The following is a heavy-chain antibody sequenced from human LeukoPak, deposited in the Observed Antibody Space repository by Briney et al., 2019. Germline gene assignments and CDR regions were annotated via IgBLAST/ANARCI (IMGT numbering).Heavy chain of an antibody. V-gene: IGHV3-21*01. J-gene: IGHJ5*02. CDR1: GFTVSNND. CDR3: ARELPSGYYDRFDP. D-gene: IGHD3-3*01. CDR2: ISSSSSYI. Sequence: GGSLRLSCAAFGFTVSNNDMSWVRQAPGKGLEWVSSISSSSSYIYYADSVKGRFTISRDNAKNSLYLQMNSLRAEDTAVYYCARELPSGYYDRFDPWGQGTLVTVSS.